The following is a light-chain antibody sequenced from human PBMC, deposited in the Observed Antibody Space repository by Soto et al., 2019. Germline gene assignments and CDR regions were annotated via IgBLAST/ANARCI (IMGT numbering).Light chain of an antibody. J-gene: IGKJ4*01. Sequence: EIVMTQSPATLFVSPGERATPSCRASQSVSSHLAWYQQKPGQAPRLLIYAASTRATGIPATFSGSGSGTEFTLTISSLQSEDYAVYYCQQHHDWPLTFGGGTKVDIK. CDR1: QSVSSH. V-gene: IGKV3-15*01. CDR2: AAS. CDR3: QQHHDWPLT.